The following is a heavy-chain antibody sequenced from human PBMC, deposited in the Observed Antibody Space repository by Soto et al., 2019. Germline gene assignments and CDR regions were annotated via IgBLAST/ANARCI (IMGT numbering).Heavy chain of an antibody. J-gene: IGHJ5*01. D-gene: IGHD3-22*01. V-gene: IGHV4-34*01. CDR3: STRAYDTNGYYRFDP. Sequence: PSETLSLTCAVYGGSFSGHSWTWIRQPPGKGLEWIGDINHSGRVNYSPSLKSRVTISLDTSKKQFSLTLSAVTAADTAMYYCSTRAYDTNGYYRFDPWGQGTLVPVSS. CDR2: INHSGRV. CDR1: GGSFSGHS.